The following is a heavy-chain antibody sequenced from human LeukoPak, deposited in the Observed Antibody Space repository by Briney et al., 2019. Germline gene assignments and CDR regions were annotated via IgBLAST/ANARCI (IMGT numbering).Heavy chain of an antibody. CDR3: ANNSSGSSAQTYSD. J-gene: IGHJ4*02. Sequence: SVKVSCKTSGYTFTGYYMHWVRQAPGQGLEWMGWINPNSGGTNFAQKFQGRVTMTRDTSISTAYMELSSLRSDDTAVYYCANNSSGSSAQTYSDWGQGTLVTVSS. D-gene: IGHD6-19*01. CDR2: INPNSGGT. CDR1: GYTFTGYY. V-gene: IGHV1-2*02.